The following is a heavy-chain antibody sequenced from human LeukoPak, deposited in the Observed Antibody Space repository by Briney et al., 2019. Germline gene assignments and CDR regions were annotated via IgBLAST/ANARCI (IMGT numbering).Heavy chain of an antibody. CDR2: IYYSGST. D-gene: IGHD2-2*01. CDR3: ARVPEYQLPGGHNWFDP. V-gene: IGHV4-31*03. CDR1: GGSISRGGYY. J-gene: IGHJ5*02. Sequence: SETLSLTCTVSGGSISRGGYYWSWIRQHPGKGLEWIGYIYYSGSTYYNPSLKSRVTISVDTSKNQFSLKLSSVTAADTAVYYCARVPEYQLPGGHNWFDPWGQGTLVAVSS.